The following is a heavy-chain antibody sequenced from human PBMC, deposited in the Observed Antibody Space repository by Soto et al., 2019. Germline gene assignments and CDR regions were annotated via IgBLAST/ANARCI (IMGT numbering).Heavy chain of an antibody. CDR1: GFTFRNYA. J-gene: IGHJ4*02. CDR3: ARESEDLTSNFDY. Sequence: QVQLVQSGGGVVQPGRSLRLSCAASGFTFRNYAMHWVRQAPGKGLEWVAVVSFDGTKQYYSDSVKGRFTISRDNSKNTLYLQMDSLRAEDTAVYYCARESEDLTSNFDYWGQGTLVTVSS. V-gene: IGHV3-30*01. CDR2: VSFDGTKQ.